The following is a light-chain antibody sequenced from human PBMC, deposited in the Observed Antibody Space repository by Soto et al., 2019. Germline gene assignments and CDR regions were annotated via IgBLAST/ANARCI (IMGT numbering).Light chain of an antibody. V-gene: IGKV3-15*01. CDR2: AAS. CDR1: QTISNM. J-gene: IGKJ4*01. Sequence: VMTQSPATLSVSPGDKVSLSCRANQTISNMLAWYQQKPGQAPRLLIYAASTRATGVSARFSGSGSGTEFNLTISSLQSEDFTIYYCQYYNNWLATFGGGTKVDIK. CDR3: QYYNNWLAT.